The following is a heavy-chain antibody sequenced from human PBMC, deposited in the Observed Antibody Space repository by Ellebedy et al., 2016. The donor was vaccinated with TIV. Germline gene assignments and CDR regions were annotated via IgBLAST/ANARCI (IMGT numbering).Heavy chain of an antibody. Sequence: GESLKISXAASGFTFSSYGMHWVRQAPGKGLEWVAVISYDGSNKYYADSVKGRFTISRDNSKNTLYLQMNSLRAEDTAVYYCAKEGDYSNYEGFYYFDYWGQGTLVTVSS. J-gene: IGHJ4*02. CDR2: ISYDGSNK. V-gene: IGHV3-30*18. CDR1: GFTFSSYG. D-gene: IGHD4-11*01. CDR3: AKEGDYSNYEGFYYFDY.